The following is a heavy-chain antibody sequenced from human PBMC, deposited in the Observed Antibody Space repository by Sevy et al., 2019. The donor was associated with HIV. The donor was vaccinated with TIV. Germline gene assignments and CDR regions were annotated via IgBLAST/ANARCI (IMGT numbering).Heavy chain of an antibody. CDR2: INHGGIT. CDR3: ARAEGAFDI. Sequence: SETLSLTCGVYGGSISGHYWSWIRQPPGKGLEWMGEINHGGITNYNPSLKSRVTISVDTSKNQFSLKLSSVTAADTAVYYCARAEGAFDIWGQGTMVTVSS. J-gene: IGHJ3*02. CDR1: GGSISGHY. V-gene: IGHV4-34*01.